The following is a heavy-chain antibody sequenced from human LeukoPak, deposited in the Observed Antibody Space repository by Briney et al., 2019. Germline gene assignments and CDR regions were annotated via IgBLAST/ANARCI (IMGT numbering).Heavy chain of an antibody. D-gene: IGHD1-26*01. CDR1: GDSMQSYY. V-gene: IGHV4-4*07. J-gene: IGHJ6*03. Sequence: SETLSLTCTVSGDSMQSYYWSWIRQSPEKGLEWIGRTYSGVNTYYNPSLQSRVTISVDTSNNQFSLDLASATAADTALYYCAREKSGTLTRAYYYIDVWGKGITVTVSS. CDR2: TYSGVNT. CDR3: AREKSGTLTRAYYYIDV.